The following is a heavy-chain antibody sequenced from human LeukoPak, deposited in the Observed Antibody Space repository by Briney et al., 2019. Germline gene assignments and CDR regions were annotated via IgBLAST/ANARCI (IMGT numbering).Heavy chain of an antibody. Sequence: SETLSLTCAVYGGSFSSYYWSWIRQPPGKGLEWIGYIYYSGSTNYNPSLKSRVTISVDTSKNQFSLKLSSVTAADTAAYYCARTIAITEADAFDIWGQGTMVTVSS. J-gene: IGHJ3*02. CDR3: ARTIAITEADAFDI. CDR2: IYYSGST. V-gene: IGHV4-59*08. D-gene: IGHD5-12*01. CDR1: GGSFSSYY.